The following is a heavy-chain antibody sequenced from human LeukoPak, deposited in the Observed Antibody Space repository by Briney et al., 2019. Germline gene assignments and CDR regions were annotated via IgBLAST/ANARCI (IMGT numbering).Heavy chain of an antibody. CDR1: GFTFSTYG. CDR2: ISGSGGRT. V-gene: IGHV3-23*01. J-gene: IGHJ4*02. D-gene: IGHD3-10*01. CDR3: AKRGAMPGLYYVAY. Sequence: GGSLRLSCAASGFTFSTYGMIWVRQAPGKGLEWVSTISGSGGRTYYADSVKGRFTISRDNSKNTLYLQMNSLRAEDTAVYYCAKRGAMPGLYYVAYWGQGTLVTVSS.